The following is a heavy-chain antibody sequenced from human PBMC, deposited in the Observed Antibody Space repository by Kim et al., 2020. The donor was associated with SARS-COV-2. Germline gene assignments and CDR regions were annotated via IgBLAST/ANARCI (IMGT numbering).Heavy chain of an antibody. J-gene: IGHJ3*01. CDR1: GFTFSDSA. D-gene: IGHD1-1*01. V-gene: IGHV3-73*01. Sequence: GGSLRLSCGASGFTFSDSAMHWVRRASGKGLEWLGRIRSKVNGKANAYSASVRGRFTISRDDYRKTAYLQMNSLKTEAAYVCDSTRGSGTTLSVWGAF. CDR2: IRSKVNGKAN. CDR3: TRGSGTTLSVWGAF.